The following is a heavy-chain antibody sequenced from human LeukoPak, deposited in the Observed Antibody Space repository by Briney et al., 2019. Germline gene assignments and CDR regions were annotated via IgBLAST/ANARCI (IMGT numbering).Heavy chain of an antibody. CDR2: IKQDGSEK. J-gene: IGHJ4*02. D-gene: IGHD3-16*01. Sequence: GGSLRLSCVASGFTLSTYWMHWVRQAPGKGLEWVANIKQDGSEKYYVDSVKGRFTISRDNAKNLLYLQMNSLRVEDTAVYYCARGNPFGGYWGQGILVTVSS. CDR1: GFTLSTYW. V-gene: IGHV3-7*03. CDR3: ARGNPFGGY.